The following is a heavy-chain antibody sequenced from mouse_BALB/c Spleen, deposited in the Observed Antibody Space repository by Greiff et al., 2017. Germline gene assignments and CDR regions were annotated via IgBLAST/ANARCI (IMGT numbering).Heavy chain of an antibody. CDR3: ARAAYDYDGGFAY. V-gene: IGHV5-6-5*01. D-gene: IGHD2-4*01. CDR1: GFTFSSYA. J-gene: IGHJ3*01. Sequence: EVKLMESGGGLVKPGGSLTLSCAASGFTFSSYAMSWVRQTPEKRLEWVASISSGGSTYYSDSVKGRFTISRDNARNILYLQMSSLRSEDTAMYYCARAAYDYDGGFAYWGQGTLVTVSA. CDR2: ISSGGST.